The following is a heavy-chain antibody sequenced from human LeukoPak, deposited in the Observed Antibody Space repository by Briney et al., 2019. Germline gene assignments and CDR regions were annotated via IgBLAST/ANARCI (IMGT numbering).Heavy chain of an antibody. CDR1: GGSFSGYY. V-gene: IGHV4-34*01. J-gene: IGHJ6*03. CDR3: ARGRIAAFYYYYYYMDV. Sequence: PETLSLTCAVYGGSFSGYYWSWIRQPPGKGLEWIGEINHSGSTNYNPSLKSRVTISVDTSKNQFSLKLSSVTAADTAVYYCARGRIAAFYYYYYYMDVWGKGTTVTVSS. CDR2: INHSGST. D-gene: IGHD6-13*01.